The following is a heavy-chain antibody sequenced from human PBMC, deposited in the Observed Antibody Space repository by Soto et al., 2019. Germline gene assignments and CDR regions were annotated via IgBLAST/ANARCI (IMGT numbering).Heavy chain of an antibody. J-gene: IGHJ4*02. CDR1: GFTFSSYG. D-gene: IGHD3-9*01. CDR2: ISYDGSNK. V-gene: IGHV3-30*03. CDR3: AVDYQAWFSTGYYYYEY. Sequence: GGSLRLSCAASGFTFSSYGMHWVRQAPGKGLEWVAVISYDGSNKYYADSVKGRFTISRDNAKNTLYLQLNSLRADDTAVYYCAVDYQAWFSTGYYYYEYWGQGALVTVSS.